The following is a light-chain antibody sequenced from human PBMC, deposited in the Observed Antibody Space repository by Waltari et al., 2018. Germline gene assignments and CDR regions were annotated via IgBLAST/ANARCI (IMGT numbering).Light chain of an antibody. J-gene: IGLJ3*02. V-gene: IGLV2-14*01. CDR1: SSDVGGYNY. Sequence: QSALTQPASVSGSPGQSITISCTGTSSDVGGYNYVSWYQQHPGKAPKLMIYAVSNRPSGISNRFSGSKSDNTASLTISGLQAEDEADYYCSSYTSSSTRVFGGGTKVTVL. CDR2: AVS. CDR3: SSYTSSSTRV.